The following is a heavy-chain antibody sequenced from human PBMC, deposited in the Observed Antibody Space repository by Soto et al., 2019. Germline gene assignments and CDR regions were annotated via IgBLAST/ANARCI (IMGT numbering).Heavy chain of an antibody. CDR3: SRTGPVPGSGLGFYFGMDV. D-gene: IGHD3-10*01. J-gene: IGHJ6*02. Sequence: GESLKISCKGSGYSFTNYWIGWVRQMPGKGLEWMGIIDPGDTDTKYSPSFQGQVTISADKSISTAYLQWSSLKASDTAMYYCSRTGPVPGSGLGFYFGMDVWGQGTTVTVSS. CDR1: GYSFTNYW. V-gene: IGHV5-51*01. CDR2: IDPGDTDT.